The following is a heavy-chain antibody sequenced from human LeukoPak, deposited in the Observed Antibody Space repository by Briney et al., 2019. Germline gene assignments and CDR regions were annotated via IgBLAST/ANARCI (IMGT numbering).Heavy chain of an antibody. J-gene: IGHJ5*02. Sequence: SETLSLTCAVYGGSFSGYYWSWIRQPPGKGLEWIGEINHSGSTNYNPSLKSRVTISVDTSKNQFSLKLSSVTAADTAVYYCARVKLSQYYYGSGLRFDPWGQGTLVTVSS. CDR1: GGSFSGYY. V-gene: IGHV4-34*01. D-gene: IGHD3-10*01. CDR2: INHSGST. CDR3: ARVKLSQYYYGSGLRFDP.